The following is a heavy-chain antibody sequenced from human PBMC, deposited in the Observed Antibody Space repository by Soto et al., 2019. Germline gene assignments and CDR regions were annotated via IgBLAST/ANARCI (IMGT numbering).Heavy chain of an antibody. Sequence: PGGSLRLSCAASGFSFNSYGMHWVRQAPGKGLEWVAVIWNDGSQKYYADSVNGRFTISRDNSKNTLFLQMDTLRDEDTAVYYCARRGAAAVTGKYHWLDLWGQGTLVTVSS. J-gene: IGHJ5*02. V-gene: IGHV3-33*01. CDR1: GFSFNSYG. CDR2: IWNDGSQK. D-gene: IGHD6-13*01. CDR3: ARRGAAAVTGKYHWLDL.